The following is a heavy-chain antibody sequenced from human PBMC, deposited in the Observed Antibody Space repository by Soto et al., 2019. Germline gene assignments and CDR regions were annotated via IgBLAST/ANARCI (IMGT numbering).Heavy chain of an antibody. CDR3: ARDRASSDV. CDR2: VSPYNGNT. CDR1: GYTFRKYG. J-gene: IGHJ3*01. Sequence: QIQLVQSGAEVKKPGASVKVSCKASGYTFRKYGISWVRQAPGQGLEWMGWVSPYNGNTDYAQSLHDRVTMTTDTSKSTAYMELRSLTSDDTAVYFCARDRASSDVWGQGTMVTVSS. V-gene: IGHV1-18*01.